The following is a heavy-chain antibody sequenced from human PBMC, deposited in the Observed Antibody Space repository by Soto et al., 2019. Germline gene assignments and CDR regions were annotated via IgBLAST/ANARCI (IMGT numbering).Heavy chain of an antibody. CDR1: GFTFKNYA. Sequence: GFLSTSCAVSGFTFKNYAKSWLRQTPGKGVEWVSVISSGGSGETTTYYADSVKGRVNMSSDNSKKTVHLQMNSLRVDDTAIYYCANGGRDYGVYSSPDAFDMWGQGTMVTVSS. J-gene: IGHJ3*02. CDR3: ANGGRDYGVYSSPDAFDM. V-gene: IGHV3-23*01. CDR2: ISSGGSGETTT. D-gene: IGHD4-17*01.